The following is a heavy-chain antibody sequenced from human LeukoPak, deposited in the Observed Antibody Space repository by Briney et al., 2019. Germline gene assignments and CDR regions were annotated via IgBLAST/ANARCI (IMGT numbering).Heavy chain of an antibody. V-gene: IGHV3-33*01. Sequence: GGSLRLSCAASGFTFSSYGMHWVRQAPGKGLEWVAVISYDGSNKYYADSVKCRFTISRDNSKNTLYLQMNSLRAEDTAVYYCARGNGITGTGDWFDPCGQGTLVTVSS. CDR2: ISYDGSNK. CDR1: GFTFSSYG. D-gene: IGHD1-20*01. J-gene: IGHJ5*02. CDR3: ARGNGITGTGDWFDP.